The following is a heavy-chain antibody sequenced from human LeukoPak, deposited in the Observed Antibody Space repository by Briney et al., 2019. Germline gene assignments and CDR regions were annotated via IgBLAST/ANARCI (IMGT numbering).Heavy chain of an antibody. Sequence: GGSLRLSCAASGFTFSSYAMHWVRQAPGKGLEWVAVISYDGSNKYYADSVKGRFTISRDNSNNTLFLQLNSLRTEDTALYYCARGISVFGVGDPWGQGTLVTVSS. V-gene: IGHV3-30*04. D-gene: IGHD3-3*01. CDR3: ARGISVFGVGDP. CDR2: ISYDGSNK. J-gene: IGHJ5*02. CDR1: GFTFSSYA.